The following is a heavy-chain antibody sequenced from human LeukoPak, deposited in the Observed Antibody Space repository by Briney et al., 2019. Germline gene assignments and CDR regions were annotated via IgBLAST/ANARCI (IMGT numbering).Heavy chain of an antibody. Sequence: GGSLRLSCAASGFTFSSYAMSWFRQAPGKGLEWVSAISGSGGSTYYADSVKGRFTISRDNSKNTLYLQMNSLRAEDTAVYYCAKARYSSSWYSWFDPWGQGTLVTVSS. V-gene: IGHV3-23*01. D-gene: IGHD6-13*01. CDR2: ISGSGGST. J-gene: IGHJ5*02. CDR3: AKARYSSSWYSWFDP. CDR1: GFTFSSYA.